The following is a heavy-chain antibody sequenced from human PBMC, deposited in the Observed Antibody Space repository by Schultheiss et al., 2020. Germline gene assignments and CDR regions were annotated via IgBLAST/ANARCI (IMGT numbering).Heavy chain of an antibody. D-gene: IGHD2-15*01. V-gene: IGHV1-69*13. Sequence: SVKVSCKASGGTFSSYAISWVRQAPGQGLEWMGWISAYNGNTNYAQKFQGRVTITADESTSTAYMELSSLRSEDTAVYYCAKVALVAATPFDYWGQGTLVTVSS. CDR3: AKVALVAATPFDY. CDR2: ISAYNGNT. J-gene: IGHJ4*02. CDR1: GGTFSSYA.